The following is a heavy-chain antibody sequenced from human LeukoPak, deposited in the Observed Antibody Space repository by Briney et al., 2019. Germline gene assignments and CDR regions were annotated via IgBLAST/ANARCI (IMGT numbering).Heavy chain of an antibody. D-gene: IGHD3-3*01. CDR1: GGSFSGYY. CDR3: ARGRILRY. J-gene: IGHJ4*02. CDR2: INHSGST. V-gene: IGHV4-34*01. Sequence: PSETLSLTCAVYGGSFSGYYWSWIRQPPGKGLEWIGEINHSGSTNYNPSLKSRVTISVDTSKNQFSLKLSSVTAADTAVYYCARGRILRYWGQGTLVTVSS.